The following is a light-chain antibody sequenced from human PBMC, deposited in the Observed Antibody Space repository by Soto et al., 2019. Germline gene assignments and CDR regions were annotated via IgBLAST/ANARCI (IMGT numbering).Light chain of an antibody. J-gene: IGKJ1*01. CDR1: QNILYSSNNKNY. CDR3: QQYYSTPQT. V-gene: IGKV4-1*01. Sequence: DIVVPQYPDCLAVSQGERPTIHCTCSQNILYSSNNKNYLAWYQQKPGRPPKLLTYWASTRESGVPDRISGSGSGTDFTLTISSLQAEDVAVYYCQQYYSTPQTFGQGAKVDIK. CDR2: WAS.